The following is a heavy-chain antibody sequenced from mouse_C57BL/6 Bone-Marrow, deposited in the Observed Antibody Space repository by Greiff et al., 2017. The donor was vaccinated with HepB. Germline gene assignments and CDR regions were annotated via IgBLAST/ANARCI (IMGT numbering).Heavy chain of an antibody. V-gene: IGHV14-4*01. J-gene: IGHJ1*03. CDR1: GFNIKDDY. CDR3: TCWYFDV. Sequence: EVKLQESGAELVRPGASVKLSCTASGFNIKDDYMHWVKQRPEQGLEWIGWIDPEHGDPEYASKLQGKANITADTSSNTAYLHLSSLTSEDTAVYYCTCWYFDVCGTGTTVTVSS. CDR2: IDPEHGDP.